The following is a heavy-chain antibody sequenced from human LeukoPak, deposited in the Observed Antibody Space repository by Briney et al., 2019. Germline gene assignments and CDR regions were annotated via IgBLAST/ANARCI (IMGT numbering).Heavy chain of an antibody. CDR2: ISGSGGST. CDR3: AKSHSSASNFDY. D-gene: IGHD6-6*01. J-gene: IGHJ4*02. V-gene: IGHV3-23*01. Sequence: GGSLRLSCAASGFTFSIYAMSWVRQAPGKGLEWVSGISGSGGSTYYADSVKGRFTISRDSSRNTLYLQMNSLRAEDTAVYYCAKSHSSASNFDYWGQGTLVTVSS. CDR1: GFTFSIYA.